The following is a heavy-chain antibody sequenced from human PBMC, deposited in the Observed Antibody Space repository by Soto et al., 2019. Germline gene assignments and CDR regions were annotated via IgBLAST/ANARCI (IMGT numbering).Heavy chain of an antibody. V-gene: IGHV5-51*01. J-gene: IGHJ3*02. CDR1: GYRFAIYL. CDR2: IYPGDSDT. CDR3: ARQGIVYNAFDI. Sequence: GESLKISCKGSGYRFAIYLIGWVRQMPGKGLEWMGIIYPGDSDTRYSPSFQGQVTISADKSISTAYLQWSSLKASDTAMYFCARQGIVYNAFDIWGQGTMVTVSS. D-gene: IGHD3-22*01.